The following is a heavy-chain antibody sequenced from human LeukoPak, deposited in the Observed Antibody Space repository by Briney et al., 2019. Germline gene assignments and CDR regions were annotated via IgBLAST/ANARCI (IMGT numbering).Heavy chain of an antibody. D-gene: IGHD1-14*01. CDR1: GYIFTGHY. CDR3: AREGRDRSDTAAFDY. CDR2: INPKNGDT. V-gene: IGHV1-2*02. J-gene: IGHJ4*02. Sequence: ASVKVSCKASGYIFTGHYMHRARQAPGQGLEWMGWINPKNGDTNSAQNFQGRVTMTRDTSITTVSMELSRLRRDDTAVYYCAREGRDRSDTAAFDYWGQGTLVTVST.